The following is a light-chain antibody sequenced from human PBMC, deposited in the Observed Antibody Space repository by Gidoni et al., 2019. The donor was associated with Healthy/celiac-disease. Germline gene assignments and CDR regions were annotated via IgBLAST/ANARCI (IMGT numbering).Light chain of an antibody. CDR2: DAS. J-gene: IGKJ5*01. Sequence: AIQLTQSPSSLSASVGDRVTITCRASQGISSALAWYQQKPGKAPKLLIYDASSLESGVPSRFSGSGSGTDFTLTISSLQPEDFATYYCQQFNNYRITFXXXTRLEIK. CDR1: QGISSA. V-gene: IGKV1D-13*01. CDR3: QQFNNYRIT.